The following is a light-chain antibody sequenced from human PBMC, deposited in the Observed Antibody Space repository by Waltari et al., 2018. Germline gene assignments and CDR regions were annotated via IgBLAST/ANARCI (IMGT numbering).Light chain of an antibody. Sequence: QSALTQPPSVSGSPGQSVTISCAGTNSDVGFYNRVSWYQQSPGTAPKLIVYQVSNRPSGVPDRFSGSKSGSTASLTISGLQAEDDADYYCYSYTTSGIYVFGTGTKVSVL. CDR2: QVS. V-gene: IGLV2-18*02. CDR3: YSYTTSGIYV. J-gene: IGLJ1*01. CDR1: NSDVGFYNR.